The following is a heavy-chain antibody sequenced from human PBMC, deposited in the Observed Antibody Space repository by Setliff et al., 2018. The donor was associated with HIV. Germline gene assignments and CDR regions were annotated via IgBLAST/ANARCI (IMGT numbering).Heavy chain of an antibody. D-gene: IGHD3-3*01. V-gene: IGHV4-30-4*02. CDR2: IYYSGST. CDR1: GGSISSGDYY. J-gene: IGHJ4*02. CDR3: ARGGRYNFWSGYYSGSPENYYFDY. Sequence: SETLSLTCTVSGGSISSGDYYWSWIRQPPGKGLEWIGYIYYSGSTYYNPSLKSRVTISVDTSKNQFSLKLSSVTAADTAVYYCARGGRYNFWSGYYSGSPENYYFDYWGQGTLVTVSS.